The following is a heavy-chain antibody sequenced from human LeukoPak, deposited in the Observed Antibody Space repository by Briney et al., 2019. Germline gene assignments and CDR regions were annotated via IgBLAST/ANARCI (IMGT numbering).Heavy chain of an antibody. D-gene: IGHD2-2*01. CDR2: IYYSGST. J-gene: IGHJ4*02. CDR3: ARSTNIVVVLAAIGYFDY. CDR1: GGSISSYY. Sequence: PSETLSLTCTVSGGSISSYYWSWIRQPPGKGLEWIGYIYYSGSTNYNPSLKSRVTISVDTSKNQFSLKLSSVTAADTAVYYCARSTNIVVVLAAIGYFDYWGQGTLVTVSS. V-gene: IGHV4-59*01.